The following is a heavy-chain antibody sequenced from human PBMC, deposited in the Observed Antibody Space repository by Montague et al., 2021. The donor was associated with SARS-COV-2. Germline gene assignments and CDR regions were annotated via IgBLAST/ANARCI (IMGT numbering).Heavy chain of an antibody. V-gene: IGHV4-59*08. Sequence: SETLSLTCTVSGVSISSYYWTWIRQPPGKGLEWIGFIYYSGSTNYNPSLKSRVTISVDTSKNQFSLKLSSVTAADTAVYYCVREGGSMTFDYWGQGILVTVSS. D-gene: IGHD1-26*01. J-gene: IGHJ4*02. CDR1: GVSISSYY. CDR3: VREGGSMTFDY. CDR2: IYYSGST.